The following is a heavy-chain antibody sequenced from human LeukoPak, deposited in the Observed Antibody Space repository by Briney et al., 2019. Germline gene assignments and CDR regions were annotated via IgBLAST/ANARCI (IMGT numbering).Heavy chain of an antibody. J-gene: IGHJ5*02. V-gene: IGHV1-18*01. CDR3: ARSGGSGDNNWFDP. D-gene: IGHD3-10*01. CDR1: NYTFTSYG. CDR2: INAYNGDT. Sequence: ASVKVSCKASNYTFTSYGISWVRQAPGQGLEWMAWINAYNGDTNYAQKLQGRVTLTTETSTSTAYMELRSLRSDDTAVYYCARSGGSGDNNWFDPWGQGTLVTVSS.